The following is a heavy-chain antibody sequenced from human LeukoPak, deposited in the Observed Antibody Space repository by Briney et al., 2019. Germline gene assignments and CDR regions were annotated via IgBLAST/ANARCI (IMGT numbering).Heavy chain of an antibody. J-gene: IGHJ4*02. CDR2: ISSSSTTI. CDR1: GFTFSSYS. Sequence: GGSLRLSCAASGFTFSSYSMNWVRQAPGKGLEWVSYISSSSTTIYYYDSVKGRCTISRDNDNNSMYLQMNSLTAEDTAVYYCASPTFITIRPGPFDYWGQGTLVTVSS. CDR3: ASPTFITIRPGPFDY. V-gene: IGHV3-48*04. D-gene: IGHD3-9*01.